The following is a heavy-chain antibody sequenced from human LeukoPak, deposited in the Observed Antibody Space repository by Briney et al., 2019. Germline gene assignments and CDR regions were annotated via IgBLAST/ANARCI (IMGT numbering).Heavy chain of an antibody. CDR1: GFTFTNAW. V-gene: IGHV3-15*01. CDR3: TTDLGTYYHGSQRLIPIDY. Sequence: GGSRRLSWVDSGFTFTNAWMSWVRQAAGKGLEWVGRIKSKTDRDTTNYAAPVRGRFTISRDDSKSAVYLQMNSLKIEDTAVYYCTTDLGTYYHGSQRLIPIDYWGQGTLVTVSS. J-gene: IGHJ4*02. CDR2: IKSKTDRDTT. D-gene: IGHD3-10*01.